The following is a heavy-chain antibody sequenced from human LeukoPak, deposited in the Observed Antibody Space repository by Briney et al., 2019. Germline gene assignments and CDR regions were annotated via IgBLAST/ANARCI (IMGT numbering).Heavy chain of an antibody. D-gene: IGHD6-13*01. CDR2: IYSSGST. Sequence: SETLSLTCTVSGGSISSYYWSWIRQPAGKGLQLIGRIYSSGSTNYSPSLKSRVTMSVDTSKSQFSLRLTSLTAADTAVYYCARGVKHSSSWYKGEVDFWGQGTLVTVSS. J-gene: IGHJ4*02. CDR1: GGSISSYY. V-gene: IGHV4-4*07. CDR3: ARGVKHSSSWYKGEVDF.